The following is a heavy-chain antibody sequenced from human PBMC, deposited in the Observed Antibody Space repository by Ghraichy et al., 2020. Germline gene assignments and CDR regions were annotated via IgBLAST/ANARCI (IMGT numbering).Heavy chain of an antibody. D-gene: IGHD5-24*01. V-gene: IGHV4-39*01. CDR1: GGSISSSSYY. Sequence: SETLSLTCTVSGGSISSSSYYWGWIRQSPGAGLEWIGSIKYTGSTYYSPSLKSRVTISVDSSKNQLSLKLTSVTAADTSVYYCAQFPTFWGQGTLVTVSS. CDR3: AQFPTF. J-gene: IGHJ4*02. CDR2: IKYTGST.